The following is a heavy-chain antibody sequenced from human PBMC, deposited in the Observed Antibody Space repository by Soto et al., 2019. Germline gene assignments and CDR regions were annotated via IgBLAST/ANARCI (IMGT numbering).Heavy chain of an antibody. J-gene: IGHJ4*02. D-gene: IGHD4-17*01. CDR3: AKATTVAYYFDY. V-gene: IGHV3-23*01. CDR2: ISGSGGST. Sequence: AGGSLRLSCAASGFTFSSYAMSWVRQAPEKGLEWVSAISGSGGSTYYADSVKGRFTISRDNSKNTLYLQMNSLRAEDTAVYYCAKATTVAYYFDYWGQGTLVTVSS. CDR1: GFTFSSYA.